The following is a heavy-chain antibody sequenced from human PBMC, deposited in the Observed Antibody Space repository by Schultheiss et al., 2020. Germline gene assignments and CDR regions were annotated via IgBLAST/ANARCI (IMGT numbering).Heavy chain of an antibody. CDR2: INHSGST. CDR1: GGSISSSSYY. CDR3: ARASRLPGAFDI. Sequence: SETLSLTCTVSGGSISSSSYYWGWIRQPPGKGLEWIGEINHSGSTNYNPSLKSRVTISVDTSKNQFSLKLSSVTAADTAVYYCARASRLPGAFDIWGQGTMVTVSS. D-gene: IGHD2-15*01. J-gene: IGHJ3*02. V-gene: IGHV4-39*07.